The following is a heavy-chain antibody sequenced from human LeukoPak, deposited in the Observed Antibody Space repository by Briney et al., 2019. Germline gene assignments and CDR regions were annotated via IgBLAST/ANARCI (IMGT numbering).Heavy chain of an antibody. D-gene: IGHD6-13*01. CDR1: GGSISSYY. CDR2: IYYSGST. Sequence: SSETLSLTCTVSGGSISSYYWSWIRQPPGKGLEWIGYIYYSGSTNYNPSLKSRVTISVDTSKNQFSLKLSSVTAADTAVYYCARQRRHSSWPYYFDYWGQGTLVTVSS. CDR3: ARQRRHSSWPYYFDY. V-gene: IGHV4-59*08. J-gene: IGHJ4*02.